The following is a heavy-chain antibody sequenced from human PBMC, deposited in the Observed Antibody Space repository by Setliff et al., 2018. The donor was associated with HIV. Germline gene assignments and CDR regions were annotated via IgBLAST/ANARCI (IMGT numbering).Heavy chain of an antibody. CDR1: GYNFATYY. D-gene: IGHD5-12*01. CDR2: VNPGDSST. V-gene: IGHV5-51*01. CDR3: ATRLLGYSGYGY. Sequence: GESLKISCRTSGYNFATYYIAWVRQMPGKGPEWMGSVNPGDSSTKYNPSLQGQVTMSADKLINTAYLQWSSLKASDTAMYYCATRLLGYSGYGYWGQGTLVTVAS. J-gene: IGHJ4*02.